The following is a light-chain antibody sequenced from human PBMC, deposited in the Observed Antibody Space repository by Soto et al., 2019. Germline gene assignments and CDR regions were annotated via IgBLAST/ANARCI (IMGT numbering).Light chain of an antibody. CDR2: SAS. J-gene: IGKJ5*01. CDR1: QAISVY. Sequence: DIQMTQSPSSLSASVGDRVTITCRASQAISVYLAWYQQKPGKVPKLLIYSASTLQSGVPSRFSGSGSGTDFTRTISSLQPEDVATYYCQKFNTAPLTFGQGTRLEIK. CDR3: QKFNTAPLT. V-gene: IGKV1-27*01.